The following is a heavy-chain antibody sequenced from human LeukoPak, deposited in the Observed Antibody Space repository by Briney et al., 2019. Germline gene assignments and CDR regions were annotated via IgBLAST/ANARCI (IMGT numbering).Heavy chain of an antibody. CDR3: ANAVYCSSTSCYSPY. V-gene: IGHV3-23*01. CDR2: ISGGGGST. D-gene: IGHD2-2*02. CDR1: GFTFSSYA. J-gene: IGHJ4*02. Sequence: GGSLRLSCAASGFTFSSYAMSWVRQAPGKGLEWVSAISGGGGSTYYADSVKGRFTISRDNSKNTLYLQMNSLRAEDTAVYYCANAVYCSSTSCYSPYWGQGTLVTVSS.